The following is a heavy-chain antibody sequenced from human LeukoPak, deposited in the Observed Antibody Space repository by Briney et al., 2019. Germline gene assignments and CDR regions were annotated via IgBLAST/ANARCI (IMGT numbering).Heavy chain of an antibody. J-gene: IGHJ4*02. Sequence: PSETLSLTCTVSGYSISSGYYWGWIRQPPGKGLEWIGSIYHSGSTYYNPSLKSRVTISVDTSKNQFSLKLSSVTAADTAVYYCARNYDSSGYDWGQGTLVTVSS. CDR3: ARNYDSSGYD. CDR1: GYSISSGYY. D-gene: IGHD3-22*01. V-gene: IGHV4-38-2*02. CDR2: IYHSGST.